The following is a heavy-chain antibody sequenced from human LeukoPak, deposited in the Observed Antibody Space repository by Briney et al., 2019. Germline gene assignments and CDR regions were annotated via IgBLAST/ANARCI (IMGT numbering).Heavy chain of an antibody. D-gene: IGHD3-22*01. V-gene: IGHV2-70*11. Sequence: SGPTLVNPTQTLTLTCTFSGFSLSTSGMCVSWIRQPPGKALEWLARIDWDDDKYYSTSLKTRLTISKDTSKNQVVLTMTNMDPVDTATYYCARAYDSSGTPDYWGQGTLVTVSS. CDR3: ARAYDSSGTPDY. J-gene: IGHJ4*02. CDR1: GFSLSTSGMC. CDR2: IDWDDDK.